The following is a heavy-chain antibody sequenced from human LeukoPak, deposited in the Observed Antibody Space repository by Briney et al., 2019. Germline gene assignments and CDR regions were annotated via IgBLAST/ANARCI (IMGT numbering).Heavy chain of an antibody. CDR3: VRDRAYAFDF. D-gene: IGHD2-21*01. CDR2: IDGGSSTI. CDR1: EFTFNSFT. J-gene: IGHJ3*01. V-gene: IGHV3-48*04. Sequence: PGGSLRLSCAASEFTFNSFTMNWVRQAPGKGLEWISHIDGGSSTIDYVDSVKGRFTFSRDNSKKLLYLQMNSLRAEDTAVYYCVRDRAYAFDFWGQGTMVTVSS.